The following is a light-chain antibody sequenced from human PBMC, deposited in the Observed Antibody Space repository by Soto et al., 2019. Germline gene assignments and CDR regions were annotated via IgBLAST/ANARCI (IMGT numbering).Light chain of an antibody. V-gene: IGLV1-44*01. J-gene: IGLJ2*01. Sequence: QSVLTQPPSASGTPGQRVTISCSGSSSNIGSNTVSWYQQLPGTAPKLLIYTNSQRPSGVPDRFSGSKSGTSASLAISGLQSEDEADYYCAAWDDSLRVVFGGGTQLTVL. CDR3: AAWDDSLRVV. CDR1: SSNIGSNT. CDR2: TNS.